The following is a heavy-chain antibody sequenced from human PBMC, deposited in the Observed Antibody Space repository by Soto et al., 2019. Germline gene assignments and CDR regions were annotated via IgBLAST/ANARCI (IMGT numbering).Heavy chain of an antibody. Sequence: SETLSLTCTVSGGSISSYYWSWIRQPPGKGLEWIGYIYYSGSTNYNPSLKSRVTISVDTSKNQFSLKLSSVTAADTAVYYCARDRESSSFFDYWGQGTLVTV. V-gene: IGHV4-59*01. D-gene: IGHD6-6*01. J-gene: IGHJ4*02. CDR2: IYYSGST. CDR1: GGSISSYY. CDR3: ARDRESSSFFDY.